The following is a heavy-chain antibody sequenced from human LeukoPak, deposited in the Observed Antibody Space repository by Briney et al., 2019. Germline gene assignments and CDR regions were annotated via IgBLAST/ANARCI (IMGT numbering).Heavy chain of an antibody. V-gene: IGHV3-11*04. CDR1: GFTFSDYY. CDR2: ISSSGSTI. J-gene: IGHJ6*03. D-gene: IGHD6-13*01. CDR3: SVPSLVSPSEYYYYYYMDV. Sequence: PGGSLRLSCAASGFTFSDYYMSWIRQAPGKGLEWVSYISSSGSTIYYADSVKGRFTISRDNAKNSLYLQMNSLRAEDTAVYYCSVPSLVSPSEYYYYYYMDVWGKGTTVTVSS.